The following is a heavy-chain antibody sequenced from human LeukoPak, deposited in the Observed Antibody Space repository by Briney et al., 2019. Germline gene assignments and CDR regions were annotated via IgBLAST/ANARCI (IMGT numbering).Heavy chain of an antibody. D-gene: IGHD5-18*01. J-gene: IGHJ4*02. CDR1: GFTFSSYS. Sequence: PGGSLRLSCAASGFTFSSYSMNWVRQAPGKGLEWVSSISSSSSYIYYADSVKGRFTISRNNAKNSLYLQMNSLRAEGTAVYYCARDDSNGFADYWGQGTLVTVSS. CDR2: ISSSSSYI. V-gene: IGHV3-21*01. CDR3: ARDDSNGFADY.